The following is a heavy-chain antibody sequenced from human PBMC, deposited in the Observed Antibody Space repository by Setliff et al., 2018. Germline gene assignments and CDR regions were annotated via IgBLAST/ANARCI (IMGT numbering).Heavy chain of an antibody. V-gene: IGHV1-69*05. CDR2: TIPIFGTT. D-gene: IGHD5-18*01. CDR1: GGPFSSYG. Sequence: GASVKVSCKASGGPFSSYGISWVRQAPGQGLEWMGGTIPIFGTTNYAQKFQGRVTIITDESTSTAYMELSSLTSADTAVYYCARGGVDTRSSTDYRYYMDVGGKGTTVTVSS. CDR3: ARGGVDTRSSTDYRYYMDV. J-gene: IGHJ6*03.